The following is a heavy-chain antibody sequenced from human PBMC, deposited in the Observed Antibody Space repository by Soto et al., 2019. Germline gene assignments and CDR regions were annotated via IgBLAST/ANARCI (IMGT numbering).Heavy chain of an antibody. CDR1: GYAFTSYD. CDR3: ARQRGYSYGFLGY. J-gene: IGHJ4*02. V-gene: IGHV1-8*01. Sequence: ASVKVSCKASGYAFTSYDINWVRQATGQGLEWMGWMNPNSGNTGYAQKFQGRVTMTRNTFISTAYMELSSLRSEDTAVYYCARQRGYSYGFLGYWGQGTLVTVSS. CDR2: MNPNSGNT. D-gene: IGHD5-18*01.